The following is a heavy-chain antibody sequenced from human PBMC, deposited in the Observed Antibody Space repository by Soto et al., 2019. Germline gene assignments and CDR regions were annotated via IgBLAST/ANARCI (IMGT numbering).Heavy chain of an antibody. V-gene: IGHV3-11*04. CDR2: ISSRGSII. CDR1: GFTFSGSA. D-gene: IGHD2-2*03. CDR3: AKVGIGMFSHKHHFDH. Sequence: GGSLRLSCAASGFTFSGSAMSWVRQAPGRGLECVSYISSRGSIIYYADSVKGRFTISRDNAKNSLYLQMNSLRAEDTAVYYCAKVGIGMFSHKHHFDHWGQGTQVTVSS. J-gene: IGHJ4*02.